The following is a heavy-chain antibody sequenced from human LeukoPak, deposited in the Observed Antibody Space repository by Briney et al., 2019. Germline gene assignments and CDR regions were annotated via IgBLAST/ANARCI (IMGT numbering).Heavy chain of an antibody. CDR1: GFTFSSCA. V-gene: IGHV3-23*01. Sequence: GGSLRLSCAASGFTFSSCAMSWVRQAPGKGLEWVSAISGSGGSTYYADSVKGRFTISRDNSKNTLYLQMSSLRAEDTAVYYCAKAGWELLLHAEYFQHWGQGTLVTVSS. D-gene: IGHD1-26*01. CDR2: ISGSGGST. CDR3: AKAGWELLLHAEYFQH. J-gene: IGHJ1*01.